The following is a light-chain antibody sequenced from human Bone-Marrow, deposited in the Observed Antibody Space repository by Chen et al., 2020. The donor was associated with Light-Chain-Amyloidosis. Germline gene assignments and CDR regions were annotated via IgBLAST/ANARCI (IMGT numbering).Light chain of an antibody. Sequence: SYELTQPPSLSVAPGQTARITCSGDDLPTKYAYWYQQKPGQAPVLVIHRDTERPSGISERFSGSSSGTTATLTISGVQAEDEADYHCQSADSSDTYEVIFGGGTKLTVL. J-gene: IGLJ2*01. V-gene: IGLV3-25*03. CDR1: DLPTKY. CDR3: QSADSSDTYEVI. CDR2: RDT.